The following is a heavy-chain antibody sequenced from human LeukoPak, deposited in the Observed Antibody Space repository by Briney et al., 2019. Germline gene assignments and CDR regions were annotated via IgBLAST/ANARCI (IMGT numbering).Heavy chain of an antibody. J-gene: IGHJ2*01. Sequence: PGGSLRLSCAAAGFTLTSFGMHWVRQAPGRGLEWVAFMSHVGSNEYYADSVKGRFTISRDTSKNTLFVQMNSLRVEDTAVYYCAKESPVPHRAFDLWGRGTMVTVCS. CDR3: AKESPVPHRAFDL. CDR2: MSHVGSNE. V-gene: IGHV3-30*18. CDR1: GFTLTSFG.